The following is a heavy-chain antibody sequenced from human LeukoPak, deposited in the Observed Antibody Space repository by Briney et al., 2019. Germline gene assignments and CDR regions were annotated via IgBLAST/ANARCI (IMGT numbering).Heavy chain of an antibody. Sequence: PGGSLRLSCVDSGFTFSNYAMNWVRQAPGKGLEWVSAISGSGGNTYYADSVKGRLTISRDNSRNTLFLQINSLRAEDTAVYYCAKAGGLDHYYYMDVWGKGTMVTVSS. CDR3: AKAGGLDHYYYMDV. J-gene: IGHJ6*03. CDR1: GFTFSNYA. V-gene: IGHV3-23*01. CDR2: ISGSGGNT.